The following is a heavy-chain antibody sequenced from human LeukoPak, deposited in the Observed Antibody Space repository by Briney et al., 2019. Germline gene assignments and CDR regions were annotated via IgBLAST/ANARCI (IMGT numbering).Heavy chain of an antibody. V-gene: IGHV4-39*07. D-gene: IGHD3-9*01. CDR1: GGSTSSSSYY. CDR3: ARRGDILTGYRRYYFDY. J-gene: IGHJ4*02. CDR2: IYYSGST. Sequence: SETLSLTCTVSGGSTSSSSYYWGWIRQPPGKGLEWIGSIYYSGSTNYNPSLKSRVTISVDTSKNQFSLKLSSVTAADTAVYYCARRGDILTGYRRYYFDYWGQGTLVTVSS.